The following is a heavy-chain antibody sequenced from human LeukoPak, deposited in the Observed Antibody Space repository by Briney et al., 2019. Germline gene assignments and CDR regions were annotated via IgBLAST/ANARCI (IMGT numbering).Heavy chain of an antibody. CDR3: ARLPEWELLRSHAFDI. Sequence: ASVKVSCKASGGTFSSYAISWARQAPGQGLEWMGRIIPILGIANYAQKFQGRVTITADKSTSTAYMELSSLRSEDTAVYYCARLPEWELLRSHAFDIWGQGTMVTVSS. V-gene: IGHV1-69*04. CDR1: GGTFSSYA. D-gene: IGHD1-26*01. CDR2: IIPILGIA. J-gene: IGHJ3*02.